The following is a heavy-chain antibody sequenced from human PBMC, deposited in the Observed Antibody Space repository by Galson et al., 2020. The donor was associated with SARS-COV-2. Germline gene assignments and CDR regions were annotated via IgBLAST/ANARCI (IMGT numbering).Heavy chain of an antibody. J-gene: IGHJ6*02. CDR1: GYTFTSYA. D-gene: IGHD3-9*01. Sequence: ASVKVSCKASGYTFTSYAMHWVRQAPGQRLEGMGWINAGNGNTKYSQKFQGRVTITRDTSASTAYMELSSLRSEDTAVYYCARDNWLRTSYGMDVWGQGTTVTVSS. CDR3: ARDNWLRTSYGMDV. CDR2: INAGNGNT. V-gene: IGHV1-3*01.